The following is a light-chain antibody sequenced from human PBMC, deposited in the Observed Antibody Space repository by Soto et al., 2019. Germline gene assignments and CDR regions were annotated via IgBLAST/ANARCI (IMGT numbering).Light chain of an antibody. CDR3: SSYTSSSIYV. J-gene: IGLJ1*01. CDR1: SSDVGGYNL. Sequence: QSALTQPASVSGSPGQSITVSCAGTSSDVGGYNLVSWYQQHPGKASKLIIYEGTERPSGISPRFSGSKSGNTASLTISGLQAEDEADYYCSSYTSSSIYVFGSGTKVTV. CDR2: EGT. V-gene: IGLV2-23*01.